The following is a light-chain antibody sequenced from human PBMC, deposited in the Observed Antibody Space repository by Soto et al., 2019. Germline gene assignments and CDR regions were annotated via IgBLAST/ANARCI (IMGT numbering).Light chain of an antibody. Sequence: QSVLTQPASVSGSPGQSITISCTGSVSDVGTFGPVSWYQQHPGQVPKLIIYEGNRRPSGVSGRFSGSKSGNTASLTISGLQAEDEADYYCCSYVGARTYLFGSGTKLTVL. J-gene: IGLJ1*01. V-gene: IGLV2-23*01. CDR2: EGN. CDR1: VSDVGTFGP. CDR3: CSYVGARTYL.